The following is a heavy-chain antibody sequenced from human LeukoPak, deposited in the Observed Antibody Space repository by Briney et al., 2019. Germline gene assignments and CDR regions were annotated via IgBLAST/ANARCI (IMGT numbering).Heavy chain of an antibody. CDR2: IYWDDDK. Sequence: SGPTLVKPTQTLTLTCTFSGFSLSTSGVGVGWIRQPPGKALEWLALIYWDDDKRYSPSLKSRLTITKDTSKNQVVLTMTNMDPVDTATYYCAHRREYYYGSGSYFDYWGQGTLVTVSS. CDR1: GFSLSTSGVG. J-gene: IGHJ4*02. CDR3: AHRREYYYGSGSYFDY. V-gene: IGHV2-5*02. D-gene: IGHD3-10*01.